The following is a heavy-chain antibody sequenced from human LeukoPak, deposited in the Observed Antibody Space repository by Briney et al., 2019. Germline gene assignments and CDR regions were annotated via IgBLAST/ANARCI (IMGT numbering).Heavy chain of an antibody. CDR2: IHTSGST. J-gene: IGHJ4*02. Sequence: SETLSLTCTFSGGSISSYYWSWIRQPAGKGPEWIGRIHTSGSTNYNPSLKSRVTMSVDTSKNQFSLKLSSATAADTAVYYCARSKQLVIIDYWGQGTLVTVSS. CDR1: GGSISSYY. CDR3: ARSKQLVIIDY. D-gene: IGHD6-13*01. V-gene: IGHV4-4*07.